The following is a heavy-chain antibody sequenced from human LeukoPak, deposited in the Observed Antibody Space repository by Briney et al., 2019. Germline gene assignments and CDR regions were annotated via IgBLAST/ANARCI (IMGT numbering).Heavy chain of an antibody. D-gene: IGHD3-10*01. Sequence: GSLRLSCAASGFTFSNAWMNWVRQAPGKGLEWVGRIKSKTDGETTDYAAPVKGKFTISRDDSKTTLYLQMNSLKTDDTAVYYCTTHEWFGSWGQGTLVTVSS. CDR2: IKSKTDGETT. J-gene: IGHJ4*02. V-gene: IGHV3-15*01. CDR1: GFTFSNAW. CDR3: TTHEWFGS.